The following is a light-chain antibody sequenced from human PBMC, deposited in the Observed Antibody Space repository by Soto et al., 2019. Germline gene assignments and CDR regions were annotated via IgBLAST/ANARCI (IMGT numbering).Light chain of an antibody. CDR1: QTISNR. J-gene: IGKJ1*01. V-gene: IGKV1-5*01. CDR2: DAS. Sequence: IHMTDAPSTLSGSVLYRVSITGLSSQTISNRLAWYQQRPGKAPKYLIYDASTLDSGAPSRFSGSGSGTEFTLSISSLQPDDFATYYCQQYNIYPWTFGQGTKVDIK. CDR3: QQYNIYPWT.